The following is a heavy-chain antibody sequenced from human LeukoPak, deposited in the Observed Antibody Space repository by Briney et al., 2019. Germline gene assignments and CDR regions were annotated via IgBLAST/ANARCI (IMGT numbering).Heavy chain of an antibody. J-gene: IGHJ4*02. D-gene: IGHD2-15*01. V-gene: IGHV3-30*02. CDR2: IRYDGSNE. Sequence: GGSLRLSCAASGVTFNNYGMHWVRQAPGRGLDWVSFIRYDGSNEYYADSVKGRFTISRDNSKNTLYLQMNSLRADDTAVYYCARGLGYCSGGSCYSRFDSWGQGTLVTVSS. CDR3: ARGLGYCSGGSCYSRFDS. CDR1: GVTFNNYG.